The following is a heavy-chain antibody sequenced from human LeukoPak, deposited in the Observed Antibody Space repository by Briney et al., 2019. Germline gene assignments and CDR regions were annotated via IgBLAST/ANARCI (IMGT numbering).Heavy chain of an antibody. CDR2: ISGSGGST. V-gene: IGHV3-23*01. CDR3: AKDRMGYDYDSSGYGFDY. J-gene: IGHJ4*02. Sequence: PGGSLRLSCAASGFIFSSYAMNWVRQAPGKGLEWVSAISGSGGSTYYADPVKGRFTISRDNSKNTLYLQMNSLRAEDTAVYYCAKDRMGYDYDSSGYGFDYWGQGTLVTVSS. D-gene: IGHD3-22*01. CDR1: GFIFSSYA.